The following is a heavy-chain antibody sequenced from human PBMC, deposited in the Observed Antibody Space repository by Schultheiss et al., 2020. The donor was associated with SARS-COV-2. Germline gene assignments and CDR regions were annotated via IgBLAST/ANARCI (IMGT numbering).Heavy chain of an antibody. CDR3: ASTKGGGSEVRPRWWYFDY. CDR1: GFTVSSNY. Sequence: GGSLRLSCAASGFTVSSNYMSWVRQAPGKGLEWVSVIYSGGSTYYADSVKGRFTISRDNSKNTLYLQMNSLRAEDTAVYYCASTKGGGSEVRPRWWYFDYWGQGTLVTVSS. CDR2: IYSGGST. V-gene: IGHV3-53*01. D-gene: IGHD2-15*01. J-gene: IGHJ4*02.